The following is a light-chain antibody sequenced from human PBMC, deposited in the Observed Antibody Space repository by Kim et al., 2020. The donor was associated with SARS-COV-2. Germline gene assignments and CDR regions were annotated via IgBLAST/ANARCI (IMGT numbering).Light chain of an antibody. CDR2: HDS. CDR3: QAWDSSTAWV. Sequence: VSPGQTASITCSGDKLGDKYACWYQQKPGQSPVLVIYHDSKRPSGIPERFSGSNSGNTATLTISGTQAMDEADYYCQAWDSSTAWVFGGGTQLTVL. V-gene: IGLV3-1*01. J-gene: IGLJ2*01. CDR1: KLGDKY.